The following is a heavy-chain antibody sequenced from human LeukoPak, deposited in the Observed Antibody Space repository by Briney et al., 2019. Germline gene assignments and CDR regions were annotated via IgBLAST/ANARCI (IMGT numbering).Heavy chain of an antibody. D-gene: IGHD6-19*01. J-gene: IGHJ4*02. CDR2: IRSKANSYAT. CDR1: GFTFSGSA. CDR3: TGGRGWYSPDY. Sequence: PGGSLRLSCAASGFTFSGSAMHWVRQASGKGLEWVGRIRSKANSYATAYAASVRGRFTISRDDSKNTAYLQMNSLKTEDTAVYYCTGGRGWYSPDYWGQGTLVTVSS. V-gene: IGHV3-73*01.